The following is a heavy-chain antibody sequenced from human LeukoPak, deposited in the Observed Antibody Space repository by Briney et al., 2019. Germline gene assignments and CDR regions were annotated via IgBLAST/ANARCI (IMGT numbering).Heavy chain of an antibody. D-gene: IGHD5-12*01. Sequence: GGSLRLSCAASGFTFSSYSMNWVRQAPGKGLEWVSYISSSSSTIYYADSVKGRFTISRDNAKNSLYLQMNSLRGEDTAVYYCARDDPEATIVAGDYWGQGTLVTVSS. V-gene: IGHV3-48*01. CDR2: ISSSSSTI. J-gene: IGHJ4*02. CDR1: GFTFSSYS. CDR3: ARDDPEATIVAGDY.